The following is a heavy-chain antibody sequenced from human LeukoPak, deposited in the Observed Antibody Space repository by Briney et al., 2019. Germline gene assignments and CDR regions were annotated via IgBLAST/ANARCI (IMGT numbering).Heavy chain of an antibody. D-gene: IGHD3-10*01. CDR2: IYYSGST. CDR3: ARSFFGGVHDY. CDR1: GGSISSYY. V-gene: IGHV4-59*08. J-gene: IGHJ4*02. Sequence: SETLSLTCTVSGGSISSYYWSWIRQPPGKGLEWIGYIYYSGSTNYNPSLKSRVTISVDTSKNQSSLKLSSVTAADTAVYYCARSFFGGVHDYWGQGTLVTVSS.